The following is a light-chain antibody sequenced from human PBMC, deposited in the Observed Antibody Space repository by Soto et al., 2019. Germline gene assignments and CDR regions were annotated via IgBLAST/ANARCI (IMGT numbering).Light chain of an antibody. Sequence: IQITQSPSSLSASVGDRVTITCQASQDISNYLAWYQQKPGKAPELLIYAASTLQSGVPSRFSGSGSGTDFTLTISCLQSEDFATYYCQQYYSFPRTFGQGTKVDIK. CDR2: AAS. CDR3: QQYYSFPRT. V-gene: IGKV1D-8*01. J-gene: IGKJ1*01. CDR1: QDISNY.